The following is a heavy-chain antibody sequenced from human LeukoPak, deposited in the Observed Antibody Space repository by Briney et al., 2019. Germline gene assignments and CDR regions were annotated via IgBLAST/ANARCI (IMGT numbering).Heavy chain of an antibody. D-gene: IGHD3-10*01. J-gene: IGHJ5*02. CDR2: ISYDGSNK. CDR1: GFTFSSYG. V-gene: IGHV3-30*18. CDR3: AKVHLLWFGEP. Sequence: PGGSLRLSCAASGFTFSSYGMHWVRQAPGKGLEWVAVISYDGSNKYYADSVKGRFTISRDNSKNTLYLQMNSLRAEDTAVYYCAKVHLLWFGEPWGQGTLVTVSS.